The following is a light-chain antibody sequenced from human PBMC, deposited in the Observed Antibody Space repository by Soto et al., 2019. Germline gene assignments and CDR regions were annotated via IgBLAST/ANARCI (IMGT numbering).Light chain of an antibody. J-gene: IGKJ2*01. CDR2: WAS. CDR1: QSVLYSSKNKNY. V-gene: IGKV4-1*01. Sequence: DIVMTQSPDSLAVSLGERATINCKSSQSVLYSSKNKNYLAWYQQKPGQPPKLLNYWASTREAGVPDRFSGSGSGPDVALTISSVQAEDMEVYSCQQYYITLFFGRGTKMDIK. CDR3: QQYYITLF.